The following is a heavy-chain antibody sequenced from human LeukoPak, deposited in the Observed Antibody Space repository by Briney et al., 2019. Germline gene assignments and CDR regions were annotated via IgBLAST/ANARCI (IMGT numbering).Heavy chain of an antibody. Sequence: GGSLRLSCAASGFTFSDYYTSWIRQAPGKGLEWVSYISSSGSTIYYADSVKGRFTTSRDNAKNPLYLQMNSLRAEDTAVYYCARQRGYSYGFEDPKHFDYWGQGTLVTASS. CDR1: GFTFSDYY. CDR2: ISSSGSTI. D-gene: IGHD5-18*01. CDR3: ARQRGYSYGFEDPKHFDY. V-gene: IGHV3-11*01. J-gene: IGHJ4*02.